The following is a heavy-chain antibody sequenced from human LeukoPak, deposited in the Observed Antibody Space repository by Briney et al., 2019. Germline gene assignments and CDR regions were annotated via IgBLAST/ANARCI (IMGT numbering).Heavy chain of an antibody. D-gene: IGHD3-10*01. CDR1: GFTFSSYA. Sequence: PGGSLRLSCAASGFTFSSYAMSWVRQAPGKGLEWVSAISGSGGSTYYADSVKGRFTVSRDNSKNTLYLQMNSLRAEDTAVYYCAKLERNAGFGELFKYYFDYWGQGTLVTVSS. J-gene: IGHJ4*02. CDR2: ISGSGGST. V-gene: IGHV3-23*01. CDR3: AKLERNAGFGELFKYYFDY.